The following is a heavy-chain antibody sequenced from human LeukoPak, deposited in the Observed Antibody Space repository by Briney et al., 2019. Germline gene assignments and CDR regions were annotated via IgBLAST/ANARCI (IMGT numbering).Heavy chain of an antibody. V-gene: IGHV4-39*07. J-gene: IGHJ5*02. CDR1: GGSISSSNYY. CDR3: ARDINLYCSGGSCYSLWFDP. D-gene: IGHD2-15*01. Sequence: SETLSLTSTVSGGSISSSNYYWGWIRQPPGKGLEWIGSIYYSGSTYDNPSLKSRVTTSVDTSKNQFFLKLSSVTAADTAVYYCARDINLYCSGGSCYSLWFDPWGQGTLVTVSS. CDR2: IYYSGST.